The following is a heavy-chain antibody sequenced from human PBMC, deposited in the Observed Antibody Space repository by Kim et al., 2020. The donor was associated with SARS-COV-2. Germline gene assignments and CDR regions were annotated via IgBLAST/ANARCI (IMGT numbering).Heavy chain of an antibody. CDR2: T. D-gene: IGHD6-6*01. J-gene: IGHJ4*02. V-gene: IGHV4-39*07. CDR3: ARRIAARPFDY. Sequence: TYDDPSRKGRVTISVDTSKHQFSLKLSSVTAADTAVYYCARRIAARPFDYWGQGTLVTVSS.